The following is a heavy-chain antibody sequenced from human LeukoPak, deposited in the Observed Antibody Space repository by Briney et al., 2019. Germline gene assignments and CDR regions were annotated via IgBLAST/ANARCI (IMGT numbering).Heavy chain of an antibody. CDR2: IKQDGSVK. V-gene: IGHV3-7*03. J-gene: IGHJ4*02. CDR3: AKGLSYASGGGGN. D-gene: IGHD1-14*01. CDR1: GFTFSRHW. Sequence: PGGSLRLSCEASGFTFSRHWMSWGRQAPGGGLEWVAKIKQDGSVKKYADSVWGRVIISRDKAKKTGYLQLSRLKDEDTAVYYCAKGLSYASGGGGNWGQRTPVTVS.